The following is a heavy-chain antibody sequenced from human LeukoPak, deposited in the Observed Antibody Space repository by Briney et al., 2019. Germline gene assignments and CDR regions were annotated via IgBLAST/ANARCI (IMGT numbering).Heavy chain of an antibody. CDR3: ARDGTSILTGYFDY. J-gene: IGHJ4*02. Sequence: PGRSLRLPCAASGFTFSSYAMHWVRQAPGKGLEWVAVISYDGSNKYYADSVKGRFTISRDNSKNTLYLQMNSLRAEDTAVYYCARDGTSILTGYFDYWGQGTLVTVSS. V-gene: IGHV3-30*04. CDR1: GFTFSSYA. D-gene: IGHD3-9*01. CDR2: ISYDGSNK.